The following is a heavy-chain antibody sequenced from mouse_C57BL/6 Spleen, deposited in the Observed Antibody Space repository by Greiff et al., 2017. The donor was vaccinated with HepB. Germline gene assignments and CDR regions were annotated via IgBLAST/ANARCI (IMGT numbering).Heavy chain of an antibody. Sequence: QVQLQQPGAELVKPGASVKLSCKASGYTFTSYWMHWVKQRPGQGLEWIGMIHPNSGSTNYNEKFKSKATLTVDKSSSTAYMQLSSLTSEDSAVYYCARGGDDYDWGRYYFDYWGQGTTLTVSS. J-gene: IGHJ2*01. V-gene: IGHV1-64*01. D-gene: IGHD2-4*01. CDR2: IHPNSGST. CDR3: ARGGDDYDWGRYYFDY. CDR1: GYTFTSYW.